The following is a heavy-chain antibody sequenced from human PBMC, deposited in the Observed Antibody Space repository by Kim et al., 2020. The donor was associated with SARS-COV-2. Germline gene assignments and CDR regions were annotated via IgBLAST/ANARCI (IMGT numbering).Heavy chain of an antibody. CDR2: ISSSGSTI. CDR3: ARGIVSGYYYDSSGYYSDY. CDR1: GFTFSSYE. D-gene: IGHD3-22*01. Sequence: GGSLRLSCAASGFTFSSYEMNWVRQAPGKGLEWVSYISSSGSTIYYADSVKGRFTISRDNAKNSLYLQMNSLRAEDTAVYYCARGIVSGYYYDSSGYYSDYWGQGTLVTVSS. V-gene: IGHV3-48*03. J-gene: IGHJ4*02.